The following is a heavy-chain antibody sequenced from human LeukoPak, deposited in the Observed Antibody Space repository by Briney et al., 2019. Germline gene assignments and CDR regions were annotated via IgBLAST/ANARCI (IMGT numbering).Heavy chain of an antibody. CDR2: ISGGGGST. J-gene: IGHJ4*02. V-gene: IGHV3-23*01. D-gene: IGHD5-18*01. Sequence: PGGSLRLSCAASGFTFSSYAMSWVRQAPGKGLEWVSAISGGGGSTSYADSVKGRFTIFGDNSKNMLYLQMNSLRVEDTAVYYCAKDRDTAVAFYFDYWGQGTLVTVSS. CDR1: GFTFSSYA. CDR3: AKDRDTAVAFYFDY.